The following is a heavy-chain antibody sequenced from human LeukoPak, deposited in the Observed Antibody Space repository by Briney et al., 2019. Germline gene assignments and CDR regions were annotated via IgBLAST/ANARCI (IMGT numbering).Heavy chain of an antibody. J-gene: IGHJ4*02. CDR3: ARLLPASRHYFDY. CDR2: IYGGGST. D-gene: IGHD2-15*01. V-gene: IGHV3-53*01. CDR1: GFTVSSDY. Sequence: GGSLRLSCAASGFTVSSDYLAWVRQAPGKGLEWISVIYGGGSTYHADSVKGRFTISRDSSKDVLYLHMHYLAVEDAAVYYCARLLPASRHYFDYWGQGTLVSVSS.